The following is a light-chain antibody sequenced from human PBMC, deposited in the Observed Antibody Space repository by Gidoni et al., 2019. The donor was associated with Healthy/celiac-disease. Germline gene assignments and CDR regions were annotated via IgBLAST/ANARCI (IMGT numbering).Light chain of an antibody. V-gene: IGKV3-20*01. CDR2: GAS. CDR1: QSVSSSY. CDR3: QQYGSSPWT. Sequence: VLTQSPGTLSLSPGERATLSCRASQSVSSSYLAWYQQKPGQAPRLLIYGASSRATGIPDRFSGSGSGTDFTLTISRLEPEDFAVYYCQQYGSSPWTFGQGTKVEIK. J-gene: IGKJ1*01.